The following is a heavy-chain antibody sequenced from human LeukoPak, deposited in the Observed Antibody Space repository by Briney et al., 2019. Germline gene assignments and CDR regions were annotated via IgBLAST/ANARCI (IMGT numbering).Heavy chain of an antibody. CDR3: AKGAYVGGSSGYYPI. D-gene: IGHD3-22*01. V-gene: IGHV3-23*01. Sequence: PGGSLRLSCAASGITNNSHSMTWVRQAPGKGLEWLSSISGSGNSAYYADSVKGRFTISRDKSQSTLSLQMNSLRVEDMAVYYCAKGAYVGGSSGYYPIWGQGTMVTVSS. J-gene: IGHJ3*01. CDR2: ISGSGNSA. CDR1: GITNNSHS.